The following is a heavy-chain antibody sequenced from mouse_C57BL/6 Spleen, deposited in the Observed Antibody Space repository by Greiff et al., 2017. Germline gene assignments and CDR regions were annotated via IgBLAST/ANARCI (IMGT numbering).Heavy chain of an antibody. V-gene: IGHV5-4*01. CDR2: ISDGGSYT. J-gene: IGHJ2*01. D-gene: IGHD3-2*02. Sequence: EVHLVESGGGLVKPGGSLKLSCAASGFTFSSYAMSWVRQTPEKRLEWVATISDGGSYTYYPDNVKGRFTISRDNAKNNLYLQMSHLKSEDTAMYYCARVSSGPFDYWGQGTTRTVSS. CDR1: GFTFSSYA. CDR3: ARVSSGPFDY.